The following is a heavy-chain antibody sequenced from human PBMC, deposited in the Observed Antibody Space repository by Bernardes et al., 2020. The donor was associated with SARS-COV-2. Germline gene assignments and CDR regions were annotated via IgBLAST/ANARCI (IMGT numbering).Heavy chain of an antibody. Sequence: SETLSLTCTVSGGSISSSSYYWGWIRQPPGKGLEWIGSIYYSGSTYYNPSLKSRVTISVDTSKNQFSLKLSSVTAADTAVYYCARVIVGATWDYWGQGTLVTVSS. V-gene: IGHV4-39*01. CDR3: ARVIVGATWDY. J-gene: IGHJ4*02. CDR1: GGSISSSSYY. D-gene: IGHD1-26*01. CDR2: IYYSGST.